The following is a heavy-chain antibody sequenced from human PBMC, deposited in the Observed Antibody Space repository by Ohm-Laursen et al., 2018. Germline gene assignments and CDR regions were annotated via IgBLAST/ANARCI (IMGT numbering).Heavy chain of an antibody. CDR1: GGSISSYY. V-gene: IGHV4-4*07. J-gene: IGHJ4*02. Sequence: SETLSLTCTVSGGSISSYYWSWIRQPAGKGLEWIGRIYTSGSTSYNPSLKSRVTMSVDTSKNQFSLKLSSSTDADTAVYYCAREGKSDDSTGYFLGYWGPGTLVTVSS. D-gene: IGHD3-22*01. CDR3: AREGKSDDSTGYFLGY. CDR2: IYTSGST.